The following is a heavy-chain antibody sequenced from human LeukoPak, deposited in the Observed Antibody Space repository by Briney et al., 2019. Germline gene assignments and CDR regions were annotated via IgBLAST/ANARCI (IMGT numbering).Heavy chain of an antibody. V-gene: IGHV4-34*01. Sequence: SETLSLTCGVYGGSFSAYYWSWIRQSPGKGLEWIGEINHGGSTHYNPSLKSRVTISVDTSKNKFSLRLTSMTAADTAVYYCARVPLPDDYGDEASDAFDIWGQGTMVTVSS. CDR1: GGSFSAYY. CDR3: ARVPLPDDYGDEASDAFDI. J-gene: IGHJ3*02. D-gene: IGHD4-17*01. CDR2: INHGGST.